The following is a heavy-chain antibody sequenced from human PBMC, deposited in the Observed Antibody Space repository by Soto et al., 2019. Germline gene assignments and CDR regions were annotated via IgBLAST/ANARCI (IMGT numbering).Heavy chain of an antibody. J-gene: IGHJ6*02. CDR1: GLRFSDNF. CDR2: IYANKFGANT. V-gene: IGHV3-53*01. D-gene: IGHD4-17*01. Sequence: GSLILSCAAAGLRFSDNFMSLVRQAGGKGLQWVSIIYANKFGANTYYEDSVRGRFTISRDNSKNLLYLQMNSLRAEDTAVYSCAKGLYGEHSFYFYALDVWGQGTPVTVSS. CDR3: AKGLYGEHSFYFYALDV.